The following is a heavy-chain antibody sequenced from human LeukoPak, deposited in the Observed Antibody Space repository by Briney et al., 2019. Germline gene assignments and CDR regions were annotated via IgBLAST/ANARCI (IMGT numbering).Heavy chain of an antibody. D-gene: IGHD1-14*01. CDR2: ISGSGGST. CDR3: ANGRSAFDI. Sequence: PGAPLRLSCAASGFTFSSYAMSWVRQAPGKGLEWVSAISGSGGSTYYADSVKGRFTISRDNSKNTLYLQMNSLRAEDTAVYYCANGRSAFDIWGQGTMVTVSS. V-gene: IGHV3-23*01. CDR1: GFTFSSYA. J-gene: IGHJ3*02.